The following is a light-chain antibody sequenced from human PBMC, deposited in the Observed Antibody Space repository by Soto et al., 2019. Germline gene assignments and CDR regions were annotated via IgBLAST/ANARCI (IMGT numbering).Light chain of an antibody. Sequence: EIVLTQSPGTLSLSPGERATLSCRASQSVNSNYLAWYQRTPGQAPRLLIYGASNRATDIPYRFSGSGSGTDFTLTITILEPEDFAVYYCQQYDSSPPTFGQGTKVEIK. CDR2: GAS. CDR1: QSVNSNY. CDR3: QQYDSSPPT. V-gene: IGKV3-20*01. J-gene: IGKJ1*01.